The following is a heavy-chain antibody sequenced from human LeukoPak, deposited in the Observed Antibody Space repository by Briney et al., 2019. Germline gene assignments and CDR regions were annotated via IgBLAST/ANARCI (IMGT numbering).Heavy chain of an antibody. Sequence: GESLKISCKGSGYTFTNSWIGWVRQMPGKGLEWMGLRNAADSDTRYSPSFQGQVTISADKSISTAYLQWSSLKASDTAMYYCARLVRGSGSYPGWFDPWGQGTLVTVSS. CDR3: ARLVRGSGSYPGWFDP. CDR1: GYTFTNSW. J-gene: IGHJ5*02. V-gene: IGHV5-51*01. D-gene: IGHD1-26*01. CDR2: RNAADSDT.